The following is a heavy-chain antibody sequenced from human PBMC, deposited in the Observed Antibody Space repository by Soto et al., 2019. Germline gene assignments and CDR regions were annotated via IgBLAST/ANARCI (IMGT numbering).Heavy chain of an antibody. CDR3: ARLGYFSSTSCYGNWFDP. CDR2: IYYSGST. D-gene: IGHD2-2*01. Sequence: PSETLSLTCTVSGGSISSYYWSWIRQPPGKGLEWIGYIYYSGSTNYNPSLKSRVTISVDTSKNQFSLKLSSVTAADTAVYYCARLGYFSSTSCYGNWFDPWGQGTLVTVSS. CDR1: GGSISSYY. V-gene: IGHV4-59*01. J-gene: IGHJ5*02.